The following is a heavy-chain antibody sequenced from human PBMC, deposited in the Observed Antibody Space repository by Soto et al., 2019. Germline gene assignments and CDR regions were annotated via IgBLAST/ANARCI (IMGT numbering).Heavy chain of an antibody. J-gene: IGHJ4*02. CDR1: GGSISSYY. Sequence: SETLSLTCTVSGGSISSYYWSWIRQPPGKGLEWIGYIYYSGSTNYNPSLKSRVTISVDTSKNQFSLKLSSVTAADTAVYYCARAPYGDFDYWGQGTLVTVSS. CDR2: IYYSGST. D-gene: IGHD4-17*01. CDR3: ARAPYGDFDY. V-gene: IGHV4-59*01.